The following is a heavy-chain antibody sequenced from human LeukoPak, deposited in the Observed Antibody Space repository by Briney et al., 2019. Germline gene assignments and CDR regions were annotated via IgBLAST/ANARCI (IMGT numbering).Heavy chain of an antibody. J-gene: IGHJ4*02. D-gene: IGHD5-24*01. CDR2: IYYSGSI. CDR3: ARGGRDDYNPFDY. V-gene: IGHV4-59*01. CDR1: GGSISSYY. Sequence: PSETLSLTSTVSGGSISSYYWSWIRQPPGKGLEWIGYIYYSGSIDYNPSLKSRVTISVDTSKNQFSLNLSSVTAADTAVYYCARGGRDDYNPFDYWGQGTLVTVSS.